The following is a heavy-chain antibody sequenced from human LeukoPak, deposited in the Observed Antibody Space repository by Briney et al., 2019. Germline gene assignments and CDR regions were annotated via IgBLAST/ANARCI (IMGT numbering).Heavy chain of an antibody. V-gene: IGHV4-38-2*02. CDR3: AKDLSMFVVVPAASLFDY. D-gene: IGHD2-2*01. J-gene: IGHJ4*02. Sequence: SETLSLTCTVSGYSISSGYYWGWIRQPPGKGLEWIGSIYHSGSTYYNPSLKSRVTISVDTSKNQFSLKLSSVTAADTAVYYCAKDLSMFVVVPAASLFDYWGQGTLVTVSS. CDR1: GYSISSGYY. CDR2: IYHSGST.